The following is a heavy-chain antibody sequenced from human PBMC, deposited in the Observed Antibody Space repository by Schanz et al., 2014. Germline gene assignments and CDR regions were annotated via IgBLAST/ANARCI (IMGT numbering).Heavy chain of an antibody. CDR2: ISYDGSNK. J-gene: IGHJ4*02. CDR3: ARGVRIDY. V-gene: IGHV3-30*03. Sequence: VQLLESGGGLVQPGGSLRLSCAASGFTFSSYGMHWVRQSPGKGLEWVALISYDGSNKYYADSVKGRFTISRDTPKNTLYLQMNSLTAEDTAVYYCARGVRIDYWGQGTLVTVSS. D-gene: IGHD3-3*01. CDR1: GFTFSSYG.